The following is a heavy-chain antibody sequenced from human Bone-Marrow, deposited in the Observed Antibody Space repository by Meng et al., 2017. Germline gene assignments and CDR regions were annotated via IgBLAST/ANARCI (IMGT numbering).Heavy chain of an antibody. CDR1: GGSISSYY. V-gene: IGHV4-59*01. J-gene: IGHJ4*02. CDR3: ARDGIRWIQLWLN. Sequence: SETLSPTCTVSGGSISSYYWSWTRQPPGKGLEWIGYIYYSGSTNYNPSLKSRVTISVDTSKNQFTLKLSSVTAADTAVYYCARDGIRWIQLWLNWGQGTLVTVSS. CDR2: IYYSGST. D-gene: IGHD5-18*01.